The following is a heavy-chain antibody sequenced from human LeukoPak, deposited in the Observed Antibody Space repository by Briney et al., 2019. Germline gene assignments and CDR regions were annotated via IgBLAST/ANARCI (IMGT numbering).Heavy chain of an antibody. CDR2: IWYDGSNK. V-gene: IGHV3-33*01. J-gene: IGHJ4*02. CDR1: GFTFSSYG. CDR3: ARPNWNDVSYFDY. Sequence: GRSLRLSSAASGFTFSSYGMHWVRQAPGKGLEWVAVIWYDGSNKYYADSVKGRFTISRDNSKNTLYLQMNSLRAEDTAVYYCARPNWNDVSYFDYWGQGTLVSVSS. D-gene: IGHD1-1*01.